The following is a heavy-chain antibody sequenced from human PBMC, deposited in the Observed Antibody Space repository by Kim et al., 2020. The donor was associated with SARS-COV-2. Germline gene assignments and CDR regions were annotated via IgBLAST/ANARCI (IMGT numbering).Heavy chain of an antibody. J-gene: IGHJ6*02. Sequence: GGSLRLSCAASGFTFSSYSMNWVRQAPGKGLEWVSSISSSSSYIYYADSVKGRFTISRDNAKNSLYLQMNSLRAEDTAVYYCARRPILTGYYNRYGMDVWGQGTTVTVSS. V-gene: IGHV3-21*01. CDR1: GFTFSSYS. CDR3: ARRPILTGYYNRYGMDV. D-gene: IGHD3-9*01. CDR2: ISSSSSYI.